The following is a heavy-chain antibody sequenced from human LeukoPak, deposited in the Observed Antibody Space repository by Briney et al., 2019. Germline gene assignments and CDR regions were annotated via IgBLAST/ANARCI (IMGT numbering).Heavy chain of an antibody. Sequence: ASVKVSCKASGCTFTSYDINWVRQATGQGLECMGWMNPNSGNTGYAQKFQGRVTMTRNTSISTAYMELCSLRSEDTAVYYCARGSVGSITIFGVLTSDDYWGQGTLVTVSS. V-gene: IGHV1-8*01. CDR2: MNPNSGNT. CDR3: ARGSVGSITIFGVLTSDDY. D-gene: IGHD3-3*01. J-gene: IGHJ4*02. CDR1: GCTFTSYD.